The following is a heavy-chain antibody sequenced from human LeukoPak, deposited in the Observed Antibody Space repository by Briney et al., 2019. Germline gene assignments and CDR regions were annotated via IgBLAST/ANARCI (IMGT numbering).Heavy chain of an antibody. CDR2: IYYSGST. CDR1: GGSISSYY. D-gene: IGHD3-10*01. CDR3: ARYGSGSYELYYYYFMDV. Sequence: SETLSLTCTVSGGSISSYYWSWIRQPPGKGLEWIGYIYYSGSTNYNPSLKGRVTISVDTSKNQFSLKLSSVTAADTAVYYCARYGSGSYELYYYYFMDVWGKGTTVTVSS. J-gene: IGHJ6*03. V-gene: IGHV4-59*01.